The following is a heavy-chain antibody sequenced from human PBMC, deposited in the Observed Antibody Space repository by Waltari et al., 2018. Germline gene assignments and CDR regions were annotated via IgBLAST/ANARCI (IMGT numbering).Heavy chain of an antibody. Sequence: QVQLVQSGAEVKKPGSSVKVSCKASGGTFSSYAISLVRQAPGQGLEWMGGIIPIVGTANYAQKFQGRVTITADESTSTAYMELSSLRSEDTAVYYCARDRDADYSSSWYYFDYWGQGTLVTVSS. CDR3: ARDRDADYSSSWYYFDY. CDR1: GGTFSSYA. CDR2: IIPIVGTA. D-gene: IGHD6-13*01. V-gene: IGHV1-69*01. J-gene: IGHJ4*02.